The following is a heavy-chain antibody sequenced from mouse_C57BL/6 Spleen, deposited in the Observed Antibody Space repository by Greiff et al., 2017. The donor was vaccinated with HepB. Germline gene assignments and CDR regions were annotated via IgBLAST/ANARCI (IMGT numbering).Heavy chain of an antibody. D-gene: IGHD2-3*01. J-gene: IGHJ3*01. Sequence: QVQLQQSGAELVKPGASVKISCKASGYAFSSYWMNWVKQRPGKGLEWIGQIYPGDGDTNYNGKFKGKATLTADKSSSTAYMQLSSLTSEDSAIYCCARGGDGEPWFAYWGQGTLVTVSA. CDR3: ARGGDGEPWFAY. CDR2: IYPGDGDT. CDR1: GYAFSSYW. V-gene: IGHV1-80*01.